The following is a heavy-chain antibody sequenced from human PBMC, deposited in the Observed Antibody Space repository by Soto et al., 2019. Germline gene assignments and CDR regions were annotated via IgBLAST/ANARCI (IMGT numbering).Heavy chain of an antibody. J-gene: IGHJ4*02. Sequence: QVQLVESGGGVVQPGRSLRLSCAASGFTFSSYAMHWVRQAPGKGLEWVAGISYDGSNKYYADSVKGRFTISRDNSKNALYLQMNSLRAEDTAVYYCASGSNLDYWGQGTLVTVSS. D-gene: IGHD1-26*01. CDR2: ISYDGSNK. V-gene: IGHV3-30-3*01. CDR1: GFTFSSYA. CDR3: ASGSNLDY.